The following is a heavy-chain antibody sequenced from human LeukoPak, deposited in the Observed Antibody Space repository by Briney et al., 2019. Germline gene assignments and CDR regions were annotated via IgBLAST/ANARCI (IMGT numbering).Heavy chain of an antibody. D-gene: IGHD3-16*01. V-gene: IGHV3-48*02. CDR1: GFTFSSYS. J-gene: IGHJ3*02. Sequence: PGGSLRLSCAASGFTFSSYSMNWVRQAPGKGLEWVSYISSSSRSIYYADSVKGRFTISRDNANNSLSLQMNSLRDEDTAVYYCVRDTFSPDAFDIWGQGTMLSVSS. CDR3: VRDTFSPDAFDI. CDR2: ISSSSRSI.